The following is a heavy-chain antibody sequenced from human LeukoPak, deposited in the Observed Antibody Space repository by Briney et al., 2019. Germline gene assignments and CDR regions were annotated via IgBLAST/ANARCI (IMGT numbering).Heavy chain of an antibody. Sequence: PSETLSLTCTVSGGSINTYYWTWIRQPAGKGLEWIGRIYSSGSSKFNPSLKSRVTISIDTSKNQFSLNLSSVTAADTAVYYCARDMTGSGWNDAFDIWGQGTMVTVSS. CDR2: IYSSGSS. CDR3: ARDMTGSGWNDAFDI. CDR1: GGSINTYY. J-gene: IGHJ3*02. D-gene: IGHD6-19*01. V-gene: IGHV4-4*07.